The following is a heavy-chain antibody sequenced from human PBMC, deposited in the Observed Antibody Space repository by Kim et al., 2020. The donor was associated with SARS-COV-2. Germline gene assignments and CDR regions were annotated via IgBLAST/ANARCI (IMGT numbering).Heavy chain of an antibody. D-gene: IGHD2-2*01. CDR2: T. Sequence: TAYAASVKGRFTISRDDSKNTAYLQMNSLKTEDTAVYYCTRARTYAFDIWGQGTMVTVSS. CDR3: TRARTYAFDI. V-gene: IGHV3-73*01. J-gene: IGHJ3*02.